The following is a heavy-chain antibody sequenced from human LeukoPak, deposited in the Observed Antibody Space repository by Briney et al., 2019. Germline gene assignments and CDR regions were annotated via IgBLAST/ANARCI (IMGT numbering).Heavy chain of an antibody. V-gene: IGHV4-34*01. CDR1: GGSFSGYY. CDR2: INHSGST. Sequence: NPSETLSLTCAVYGGSFSGYYWSWIRQPPGKGLEWIGEINHSGSTNYNPSLKSRVTISVDTSKSQFPLKVSSVTAADTAVYYCARLKAARPVDVWGKGTTVTVSS. D-gene: IGHD6-6*01. J-gene: IGHJ6*04. CDR3: ARLKAARPVDV.